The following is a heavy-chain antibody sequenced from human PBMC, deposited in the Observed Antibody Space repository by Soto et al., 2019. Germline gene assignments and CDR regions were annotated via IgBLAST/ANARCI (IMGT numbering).Heavy chain of an antibody. CDR2: IKSKTDGGTT. Sequence: EVQLVESGGGLVTPGGSLRLSCAASGFTFSNAWMSWVRQAPGKGLEWVGRIKSKTDGGTTDYAAPVKGRFTISRDDSKNTLYQQMNSLKTEDTAVYYCTTRIPYNWNYVGSDNWFDPWGQGTLVTVSS. D-gene: IGHD1-7*01. CDR3: TTRIPYNWNYVGSDNWFDP. V-gene: IGHV3-15*01. CDR1: GFTFSNAW. J-gene: IGHJ5*02.